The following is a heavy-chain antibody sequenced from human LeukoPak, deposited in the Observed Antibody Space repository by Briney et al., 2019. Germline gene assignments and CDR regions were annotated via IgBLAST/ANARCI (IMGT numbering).Heavy chain of an antibody. CDR3: ASLHDIVVIPDATIDY. Sequence: GGSLRLSCAASGYTLSSYSMNWVPQAPGKGLEWVSCISSRSDYIYYADSVKGRLTISRDNAKNSLYLQMNSLRAEDTAVYYCASLHDIVVIPDATIDYWGQGTLVTVSS. J-gene: IGHJ4*02. V-gene: IGHV3-21*01. CDR1: GYTLSSYS. D-gene: IGHD2-2*01. CDR2: ISSRSDYI.